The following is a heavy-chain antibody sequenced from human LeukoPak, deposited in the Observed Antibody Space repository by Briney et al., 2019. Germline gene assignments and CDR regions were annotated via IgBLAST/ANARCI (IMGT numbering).Heavy chain of an antibody. V-gene: IGHV3-74*01. D-gene: IGHD4-17*01. Sequence: GGSLRLSCAASGFTFSSYWMQWVRQAPGKGLVWVSRINSDGSSTNYADSVKGRFTISRDNAKNTLYLQMNSLRAEDTAVYYCAREPRKYGDYVCYFDYWGQGTLVTVSS. J-gene: IGHJ4*02. CDR3: AREPRKYGDYVCYFDY. CDR2: INSDGSST. CDR1: GFTFSSYW.